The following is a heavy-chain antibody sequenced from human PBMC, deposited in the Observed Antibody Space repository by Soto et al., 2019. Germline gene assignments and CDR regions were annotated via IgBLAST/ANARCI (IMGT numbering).Heavy chain of an antibody. J-gene: IGHJ4*02. CDR3: ARSRDGYNSGSDY. V-gene: IGHV1-69*13. Sequence: WALVKVSCKASGGTFSSYAISWVRQAPGQGLEWMGGIIPIFGTANYAQKFQGRVTITADESTSTAYMELSSLRSEDTAVYYCARSRDGYNSGSDYWGQGTMVTVSS. CDR1: GGTFSSYA. D-gene: IGHD5-12*01. CDR2: IIPIFGTA.